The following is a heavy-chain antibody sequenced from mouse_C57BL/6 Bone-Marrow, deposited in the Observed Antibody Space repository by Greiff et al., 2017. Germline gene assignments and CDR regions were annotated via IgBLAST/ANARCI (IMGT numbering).Heavy chain of an antibody. V-gene: IGHV5-4*01. Sequence: EVQGVESGGGLVKPGGSLKLSCAASGFTFSSYAMSWVRQTPEKRLEWVATISDGGSYTYYPDNVKGRFTISRDNAKNNLYLQMSHLKSEDTAMYYCARAPDFYYFDYWGQGTTLTGSS. CDR3: ARAPDFYYFDY. J-gene: IGHJ2*01. CDR1: GFTFSSYA. CDR2: ISDGGSYT.